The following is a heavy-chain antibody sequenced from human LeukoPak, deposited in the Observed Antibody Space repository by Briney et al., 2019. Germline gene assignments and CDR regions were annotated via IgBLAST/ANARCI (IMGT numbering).Heavy chain of an antibody. Sequence: SVKVSCKASGGTFSSYTISWVRQAPGQGLEWMGRIIPILGIANYAQKFQGRVTITADKSTSTAYMELSSLRSEDTAVYYCASRYSGYGRSPANEFDYWGQGTLVTVSS. CDR1: GGTFSSYT. D-gene: IGHD5-12*01. CDR2: IIPILGIA. CDR3: ASRYSGYGRSPANEFDY. V-gene: IGHV1-69*02. J-gene: IGHJ4*02.